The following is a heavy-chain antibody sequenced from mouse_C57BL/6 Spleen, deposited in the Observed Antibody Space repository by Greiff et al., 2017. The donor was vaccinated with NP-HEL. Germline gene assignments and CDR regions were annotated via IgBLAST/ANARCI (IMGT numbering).Heavy chain of an antibody. J-gene: IGHJ3*01. Sequence: QVQLKQPGAELVMPGASVKLSCKASGYTFTSYWMHWVKQRPGQGLEWIGEIDPSDSYTNYNQKFKGKSTLTVDKSSSTAYMQLSSLTSEDSAVYYCARGGDYGNWFAYWGQGTLVTVSA. V-gene: IGHV1-69*01. CDR3: ARGGDYGNWFAY. CDR1: GYTFTSYW. CDR2: IDPSDSYT. D-gene: IGHD2-1*01.